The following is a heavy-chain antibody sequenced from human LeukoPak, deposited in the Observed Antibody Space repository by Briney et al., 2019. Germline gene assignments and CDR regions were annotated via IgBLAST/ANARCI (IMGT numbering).Heavy chain of an antibody. CDR1: GGSISSYY. J-gene: IGHJ4*02. CDR3: ARGAGASGYDYYFDY. V-gene: IGHV4-4*07. D-gene: IGHD5-12*01. CDR2: IYPTGST. Sequence: SETLSLTCTVSGGSISSYYWSWIRQPAGKGLEWIGRIYPTGSTKYNPSLKSRVTMSLDTSKNQFSLKLSSVTAADTAVYYCARGAGASGYDYYFDYWGQGTLVPVSS.